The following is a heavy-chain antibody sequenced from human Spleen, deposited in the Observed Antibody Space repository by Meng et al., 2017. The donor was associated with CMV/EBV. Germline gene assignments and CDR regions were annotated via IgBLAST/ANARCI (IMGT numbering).Heavy chain of an antibody. D-gene: IGHD6-6*01. CDR3: ARDPGSASGPYGMDV. V-gene: IGHV1-69*05. CDR1: GGTFSSNA. CDR2: INPIFGTA. J-gene: IGHJ6*02. Sequence: SVKVSCKASGGTFSSNAITWVRQAPGQGLEWMGGINPIFGTANYAQKFQDRVTITTDEFTTTAYMELSSLRFEDTAVYYCARDPGSASGPYGMDVWGQGTTVTVSS.